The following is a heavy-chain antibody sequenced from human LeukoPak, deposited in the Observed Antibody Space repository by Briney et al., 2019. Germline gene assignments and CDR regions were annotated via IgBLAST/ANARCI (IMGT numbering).Heavy chain of an antibody. J-gene: IGHJ4*02. CDR3: SRIKYGGNSGYHFDY. D-gene: IGHD4-23*01. Sequence: PGGSLRLSCSASGFNFNYFAMSWIRQAPGKRLEWVSTIGDSGSGGSYADSVRGRFTISRDNSKNIVYLQMHSLRVDGSAVYYCSRIKYGGNSGYHFDYWGQGTLVTVSS. CDR2: IGDSGSGG. CDR1: GFNFNYFA. V-gene: IGHV3-23*01.